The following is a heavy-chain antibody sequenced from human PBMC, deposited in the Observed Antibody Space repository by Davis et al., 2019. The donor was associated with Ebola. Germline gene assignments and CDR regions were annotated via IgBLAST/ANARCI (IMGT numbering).Heavy chain of an antibody. CDR2: INPNSGGT. J-gene: IGHJ6*02. D-gene: IGHD4-17*01. CDR3: ASVVFVRAYYGMDV. V-gene: IGHV1-2*04. CDR1: GYTFTGYY. Sequence: ASVKVSCKASGYTFTGYYMHWVRQAPGLGLEWMGWINPNSGGTNYAQKFQGWVTMTRDTSISTAYMELGRLRSDDTAVYYCASVVFVRAYYGMDVWGQGTTVTVSS.